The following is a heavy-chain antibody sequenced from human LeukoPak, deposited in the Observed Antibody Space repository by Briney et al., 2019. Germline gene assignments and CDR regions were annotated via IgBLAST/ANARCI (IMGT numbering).Heavy chain of an antibody. CDR3: AKITMATTPNF. Sequence: GGSLRLSCAASGLTFSSYAMNWVRQASGKGLEWVSGITDSGRKTYYADSVKGRFSISRDNSRSTLYLQMSDLRAEDTAVYYCAKITMATTPNFWGQGTLVTVSS. CDR1: GLTFSSYA. V-gene: IGHV3-23*01. CDR2: ITDSGRKT. D-gene: IGHD3-10*01. J-gene: IGHJ4*02.